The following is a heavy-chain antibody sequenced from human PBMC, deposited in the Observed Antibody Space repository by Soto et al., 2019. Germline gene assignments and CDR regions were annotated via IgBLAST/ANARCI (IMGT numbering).Heavy chain of an antibody. V-gene: IGHV1-3*01. CDR3: ARDVYSYGDY. D-gene: IGHD5-18*01. CDR2: INGGNGHT. J-gene: IGHJ4*02. Sequence: GASVKVSCKASGYTFSTYALHWVRQAPGQGLEWMGWINGGNGHTRYSQKFKDRVTISRDTPASTAYMELRSLRSDDTAVYYCARDVYSYGDYWGQGTLVTVSS. CDR1: GYTFSTYA.